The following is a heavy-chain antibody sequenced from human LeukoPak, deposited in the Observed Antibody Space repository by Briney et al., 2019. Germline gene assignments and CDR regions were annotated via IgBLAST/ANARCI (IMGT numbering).Heavy chain of an antibody. V-gene: IGHV3-30*04. Sequence: GGSLRLSCAASGFTFSSYAMHWVRQAPGKGLEWVAVISYDGSNKYYADSVKGRFTISRDNSKNTLYLQMNSLRAEDTAVYYCAKGRSGSYSSIDYWGQGTLVTVSS. D-gene: IGHD1-26*01. CDR3: AKGRSGSYSSIDY. J-gene: IGHJ4*02. CDR2: ISYDGSNK. CDR1: GFTFSSYA.